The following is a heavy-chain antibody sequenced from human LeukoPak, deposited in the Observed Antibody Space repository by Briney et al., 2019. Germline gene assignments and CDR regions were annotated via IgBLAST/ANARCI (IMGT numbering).Heavy chain of an antibody. J-gene: IGHJ3*02. CDR3: ARAIVGATDDAFDI. CDR1: GYTFTSYG. V-gene: IGHV1-18*01. CDR2: ISAYNGNT. Sequence: ASVKVSCKASGYTFTSYGISWVRQAPGQGLEWMGWISAYNGNTNYAQKLQGRVTTTTDTSTSTAYMELRSLRSDDTAVYYCARAIVGATDDAFDIWGQGTMVTVSS. D-gene: IGHD1-26*01.